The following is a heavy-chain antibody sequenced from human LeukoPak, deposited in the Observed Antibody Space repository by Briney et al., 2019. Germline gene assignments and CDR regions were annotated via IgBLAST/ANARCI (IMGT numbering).Heavy chain of an antibody. CDR3: ASVGYSGYDFERGDDY. CDR1: GYTLTELS. Sequence: ASVKVSCKVSGYTLTELSMHWVRQAPGKGLEWMGGFDPEDGETIYAQKFQGRVTITADESTSTAYMELSSLRSEDTAVYYCASVGYSGYDFERGDDYWGQGTLVTVSS. D-gene: IGHD5-12*01. J-gene: IGHJ4*02. V-gene: IGHV1-24*01. CDR2: FDPEDGET.